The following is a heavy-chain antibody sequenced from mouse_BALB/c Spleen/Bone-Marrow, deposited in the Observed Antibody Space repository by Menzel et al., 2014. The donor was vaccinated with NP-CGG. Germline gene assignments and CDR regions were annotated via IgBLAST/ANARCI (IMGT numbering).Heavy chain of an antibody. CDR2: INPDSSMI. D-gene: IGHD1-2*01. Sequence: VQLQQSGGGLVQPGGSLKLSCAASGFDFSRYWMSWVRQAPGKGLEWIGEINPDSSMINYTPSLKDKFIISRDNAKNTLYLQMSKVRSEDTALYYCARAHYYGLFAYWGQGTLVTVSA. CDR1: GFDFSRYW. V-gene: IGHV4-1*02. CDR3: ARAHYYGLFAY. J-gene: IGHJ3*01.